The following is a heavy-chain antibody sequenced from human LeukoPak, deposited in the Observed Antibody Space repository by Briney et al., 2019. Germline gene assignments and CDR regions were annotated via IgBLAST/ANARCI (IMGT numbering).Heavy chain of an antibody. Sequence: GESLRLSCAASGLTFSSYAIRWVSPPAGKGLEWVSAISGSGGSTYYADSVKGRFTISRDNSKNALYQQMNSLRAEDTAVYYWSKGMPYGGRSAFDYWGQGTLVTVSS. J-gene: IGHJ4*02. CDR2: ISGSGGST. D-gene: IGHD4-23*01. CDR1: GLTFSSYA. CDR3: SKGMPYGGRSAFDY. V-gene: IGHV3-23*01.